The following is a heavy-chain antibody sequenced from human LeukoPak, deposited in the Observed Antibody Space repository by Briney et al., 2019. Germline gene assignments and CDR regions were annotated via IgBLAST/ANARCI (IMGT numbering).Heavy chain of an antibody. V-gene: IGHV2-70*11. D-gene: IGHD6-13*01. CDR2: IDWDDDK. Sequence: SGPTLVNPTQPLTLTCTFSGFSLRTSGMCVRWIRQRPGKDLEWLARIDWDDDKYYSTSLKTRLTISKDTSKNQVVLTMTNMDPVDTATYYCARYSSSRQFDYWGRGTLVTVSS. CDR1: GFSLRTSGMC. CDR3: ARYSSSRQFDY. J-gene: IGHJ4*02.